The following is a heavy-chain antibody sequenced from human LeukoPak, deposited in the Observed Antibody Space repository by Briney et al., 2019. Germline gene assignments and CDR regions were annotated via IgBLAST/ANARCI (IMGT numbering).Heavy chain of an antibody. J-gene: IGHJ4*02. V-gene: IGHV4-4*07. D-gene: IGHD4-23*01. CDR3: AREDYGGNSINFDY. CDR2: IYTSGST. CDR1: GGSISSYY. Sequence: SETLSLTCTVSGGSISSYYWIWIRQPAGKGLEWIGRIYTSGSTNHNPSLKSRVTMSVDTSKNQFSLKLSSVTAADTAVYYCAREDYGGNSINFDYWGQGTLVTVSS.